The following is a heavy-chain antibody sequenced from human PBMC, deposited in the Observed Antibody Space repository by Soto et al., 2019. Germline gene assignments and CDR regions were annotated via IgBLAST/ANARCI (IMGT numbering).Heavy chain of an antibody. CDR3: AGMPYTSGLRFDP. Sequence: SETLSLTCSFSGDSSSTATYSWSWIRQPPGKALEWVGFIYHSGVTSYNPSLKSRVSISLDMSNSQCTLNLRSVTAADTAVYYCAGMPYTSGLRFDPWGPGTLVTVSS. CDR2: IYHSGVT. J-gene: IGHJ5*02. V-gene: IGHV4-30-2*01. D-gene: IGHD6-19*01. CDR1: GDSSSTATYS.